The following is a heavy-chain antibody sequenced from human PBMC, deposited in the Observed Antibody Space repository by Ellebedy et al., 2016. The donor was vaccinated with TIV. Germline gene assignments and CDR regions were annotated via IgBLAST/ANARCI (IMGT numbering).Heavy chain of an antibody. Sequence: PGGSLRLSCAASGFTFSSYAMSWVRQAPGNGLEWVSTISGNGGYTYYADSVKGRFTISRDISKNTLYLQMDSLRADDTAIYKCAKEGRPIHGVFGSFDSWGQGTLVTVSS. CDR3: AKEGRPIHGVFGSFDS. D-gene: IGHD4-17*01. CDR2: ISGNGGYT. V-gene: IGHV3-23*01. J-gene: IGHJ4*02. CDR1: GFTFSSYA.